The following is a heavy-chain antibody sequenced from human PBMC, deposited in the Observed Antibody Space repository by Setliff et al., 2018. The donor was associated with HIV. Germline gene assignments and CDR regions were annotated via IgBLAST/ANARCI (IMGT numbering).Heavy chain of an antibody. D-gene: IGHD3-10*01. CDR2: VTHSGRT. CDR1: GESFSGYY. J-gene: IGHJ4*02. V-gene: IGHV4-34*01. Sequence: PSETLSLTCAVYGESFSGYYWSWIRQPPGKGLEWIGEVTHSGRTNYNPSLESRVTTSVDTSKKQFSLRLTSVTAADTAVYYCARGRFHRLHRPYSGSGSLGIQYFDYWGQGTLVTVSS. CDR3: ARGRFHRLHRPYSGSGSLGIQYFDY.